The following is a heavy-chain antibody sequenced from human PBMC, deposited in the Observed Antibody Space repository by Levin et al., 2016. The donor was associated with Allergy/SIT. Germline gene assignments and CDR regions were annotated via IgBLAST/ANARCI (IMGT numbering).Heavy chain of an antibody. CDR3: ARDTVHSSGWYEGPDY. J-gene: IGHJ4*02. CDR1: GGSISSYY. Sequence: SETLSLTCTVSGGSISSYYWSWIRQPPGKGLEWIGYIYYSGSTNYNPSLKSRVTISVDTSKNQFSLKLSSVTAADTAVYYCARDTVHSSGWYEGPDYWGQGTLVTVSS. D-gene: IGHD6-19*01. V-gene: IGHV4-59*01. CDR2: IYYSGST.